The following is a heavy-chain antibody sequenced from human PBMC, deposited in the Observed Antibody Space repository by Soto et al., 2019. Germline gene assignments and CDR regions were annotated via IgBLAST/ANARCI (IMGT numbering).Heavy chain of an antibody. J-gene: IGHJ4*02. CDR1: GFTFSSYA. CDR3: ARGGETYYDILTGYLLDY. Sequence: QVQLVESGGGVVQPGRSLRLSCAASGFTFSSYAMHWVRQAPGKGLEWVAVISYDGSNKYYADSVKGRFTISRDNSKNTLYLQMNSLRAEDTAVYYCARGGETYYDILTGYLLDYWGQGTLVTVSS. CDR2: ISYDGSNK. V-gene: IGHV3-30-3*01. D-gene: IGHD3-9*01.